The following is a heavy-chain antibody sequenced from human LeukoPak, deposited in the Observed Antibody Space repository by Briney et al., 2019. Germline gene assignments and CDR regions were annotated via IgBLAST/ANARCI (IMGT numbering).Heavy chain of an antibody. J-gene: IGHJ6*03. Sequence: PSETLSLTCTVSGGSISSYYWSWIRQPPGKGLEWIGYIYYSGSTNYNPSLKSRVTISVDTSKNQFSLKLSSVTAADTAVYYCARGNMAARHGYYCYYYMDVWGKGTTVTVSS. CDR1: GGSISSYY. CDR3: ARGNMAARHGYYCYYYMDV. CDR2: IYYSGST. V-gene: IGHV4-59*01. D-gene: IGHD6-6*01.